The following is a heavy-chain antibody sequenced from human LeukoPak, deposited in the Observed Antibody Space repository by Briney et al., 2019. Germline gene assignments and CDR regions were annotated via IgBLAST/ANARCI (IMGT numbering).Heavy chain of an antibody. Sequence: SQTLSLTCAISGDIVSSNSAAWNWIRQSPSRGLEWLGRTYYRSKWHSYYASSVKSRITINPDTSKNQFSLQLKSVTPEDTAVYYCARDRYSGSYWFDYWGQGTLVTVSS. CDR2: TYYRSKWHS. CDR1: GDIVSSNSAA. CDR3: ARDRYSGSYWFDY. J-gene: IGHJ4*02. V-gene: IGHV6-1*01. D-gene: IGHD1-26*01.